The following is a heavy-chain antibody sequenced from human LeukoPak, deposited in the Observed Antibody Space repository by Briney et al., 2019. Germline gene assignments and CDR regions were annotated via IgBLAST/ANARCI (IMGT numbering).Heavy chain of an antibody. J-gene: IGHJ6*03. CDR2: INHSGST. V-gene: IGHV4-34*01. Sequence: ETLSLTCAVYGGSFSGYYWSWIRQPPGKGLEWIGEINHSGSTNYNPSLKSRVTISVDTSKNQFSLKLSSVTAADTAVYYCAREVVVAAYYYYYMDVWGKGTTVTISS. CDR1: GGSFSGYY. D-gene: IGHD2-15*01. CDR3: AREVVVAAYYYYYMDV.